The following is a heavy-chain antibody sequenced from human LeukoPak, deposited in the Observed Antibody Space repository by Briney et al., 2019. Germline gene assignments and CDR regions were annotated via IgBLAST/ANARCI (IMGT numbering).Heavy chain of an antibody. D-gene: IGHD2-15*01. CDR1: GFTFSSYA. Sequence: VQPGGSLRLSCAASGFTFSSYAMSWVRPAPGKGLEWVSAISGSGGSTYYADSVKGRFTISRDNSKNTLYLQMNSLRAEDTAVYYCAKGYYWCSGGSCYHLRNYFDYWGQGTLVTVSS. J-gene: IGHJ4*02. CDR2: ISGSGGST. CDR3: AKGYYWCSGGSCYHLRNYFDY. V-gene: IGHV3-23*01.